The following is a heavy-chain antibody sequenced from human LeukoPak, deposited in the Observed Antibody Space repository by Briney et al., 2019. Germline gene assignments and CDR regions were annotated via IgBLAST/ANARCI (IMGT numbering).Heavy chain of an antibody. J-gene: IGHJ4*02. CDR2: MYSATST. V-gene: IGHV3-53*01. CDR3: ARGRPYYYFDY. CDR1: GFTVSSNY. Sequence: QPGGSLRLSCAASGFTVSSNYMSWVRQAPGKGLEWVSAMYSATSTYYADSVKGRFTISRDNSKNTLYLQMNSLRAEDTAVYYCARGRPYYYFDYRGQGTLVTVSS. D-gene: IGHD2-21*01.